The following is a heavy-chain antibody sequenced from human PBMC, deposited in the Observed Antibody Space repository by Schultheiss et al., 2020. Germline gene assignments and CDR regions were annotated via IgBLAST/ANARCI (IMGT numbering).Heavy chain of an antibody. Sequence: GGSLRLSCAASGFTFSSYWMHWVRQAPGKGLVWVSRINSDGSSTSYADSVKGRFTISRDNAKNTLYLQMNSLRAEDTAVYYCARGPRTTRKKRVYYYGSGGNYGMDVWGQGTTVTVSS. J-gene: IGHJ6*02. D-gene: IGHD3-10*01. CDR2: INSDGSST. CDR1: GFTFSSYW. V-gene: IGHV3-74*01. CDR3: ARGPRTTRKKRVYYYGSGGNYGMDV.